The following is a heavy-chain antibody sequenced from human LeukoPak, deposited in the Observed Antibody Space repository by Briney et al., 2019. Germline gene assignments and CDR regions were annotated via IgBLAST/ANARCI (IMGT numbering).Heavy chain of an antibody. CDR3: AKDGLYYDGSEHVYYFDS. Sequence: GGSLRVSCAASGFTFTRSAMTWVRQGPGKGLEFVASIIYSGGATYYAETVKGRVTISRDNSKNTLYMQMNSLRAEDTDLYYCAKDGLYYDGSEHVYYFDSWGEGTLVSVSS. D-gene: IGHD3-22*01. V-gene: IGHV3-23*01. CDR2: IIYSGGAT. J-gene: IGHJ4*02. CDR1: GFTFTRSA.